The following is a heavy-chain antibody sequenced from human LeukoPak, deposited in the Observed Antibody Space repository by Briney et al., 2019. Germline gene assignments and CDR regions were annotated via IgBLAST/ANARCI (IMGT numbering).Heavy chain of an antibody. V-gene: IGHV1-69*04. D-gene: IGHD3-10*01. CDR3: ARGAVTMVRGVMDS. J-gene: IGHJ4*02. CDR2: IIPILGIA. CDR1: GGTFSSYA. Sequence: SVKVPCKASGGTFSSYAISWVRQAPGQGLEWMGRIIPILGIANYAQRFQGRVTITADKSTSTAYMELSSLRSEDTAVYYCARGAVTMVRGVMDSWGQGTLVTVSS.